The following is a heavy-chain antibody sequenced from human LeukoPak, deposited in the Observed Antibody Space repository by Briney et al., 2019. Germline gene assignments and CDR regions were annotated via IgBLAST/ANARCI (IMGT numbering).Heavy chain of an antibody. V-gene: IGHV4-34*01. Sequence: SETLSLTCAVSGVSLNGYYWGWIRQTPGKGLEWIGEINHSGRTNYNPSLKSRVTISADTSKNQISLELRSVTAADTAVYYCARAYYSTSWFPHWGQGALVTVSS. CDR2: INHSGRT. D-gene: IGHD3-10*01. CDR3: ARAYYSTSWFPH. CDR1: GVSLNGYY. J-gene: IGHJ5*02.